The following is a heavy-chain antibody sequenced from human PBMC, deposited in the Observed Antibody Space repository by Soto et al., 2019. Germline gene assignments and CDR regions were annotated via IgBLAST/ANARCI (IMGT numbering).Heavy chain of an antibody. CDR2: INHSGST. CDR3: ARRGYYYYGMDV. CDR1: GGSFSGYY. V-gene: IGHV4-34*01. J-gene: IGHJ6*02. Sequence: QVQLQQWGAGLLKPSETLSLTCAVYGGSFSGYYWSWIRQPPGTGLGWIGEINHSGSTNYNPSLKSRVTISVDTSKNQFSLKLSSVTAADTAVYYCARRGYYYYGMDVWGQGTTVTVSS.